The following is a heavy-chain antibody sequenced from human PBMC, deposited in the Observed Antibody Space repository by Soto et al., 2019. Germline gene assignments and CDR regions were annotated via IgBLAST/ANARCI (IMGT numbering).Heavy chain of an antibody. V-gene: IGHV3-48*02. CDR1: GFSFSNYS. D-gene: IGHD4-17*01. CDR2: ITSTSGTI. J-gene: IGHJ4*01. CDR3: ARLPKGTTVTS. Sequence: EVQLVESGGGLVQPGGSLRLSCAASGFSFSNYSMNWVRQAPGKGLEWVSYITSTSGTIYYADSVKGRFTTSRDNAKNSLYLQMNSLRDGDTAEYYCARLPKGTTVTSWGRGTLVTVSS.